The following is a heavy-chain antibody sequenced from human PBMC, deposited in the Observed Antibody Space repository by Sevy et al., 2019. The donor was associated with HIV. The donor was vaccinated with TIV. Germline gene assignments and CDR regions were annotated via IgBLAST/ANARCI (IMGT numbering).Heavy chain of an antibody. J-gene: IGHJ4*02. CDR2: IRYSGST. D-gene: IGHD6-19*01. Sequence: SETLSLTCTVSGASISSSGYYWGWIRQPPGKGLEWIASIRYSGSTFYNPSLKSRVTISADTSNNQFSLKLNSVTAADTAIYYCAGPMLTYNSGWSYYDYWGQGTVVTVSS. CDR3: AGPMLTYNSGWSYYDY. CDR1: GASISSSGYY. V-gene: IGHV4-39*01.